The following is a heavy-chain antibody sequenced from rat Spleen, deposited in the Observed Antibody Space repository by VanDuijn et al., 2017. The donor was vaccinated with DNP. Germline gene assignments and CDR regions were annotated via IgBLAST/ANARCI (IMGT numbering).Heavy chain of an antibody. D-gene: IGHD1-3*01. CDR1: GFSLTSYN. J-gene: IGHJ4*01. Sequence: QVQLKESGPGLVQPSRTLSLICTVSGFSLTSYNVHWVRQPPGKGLEWMGRIQSGGNTDYNSALKSRLSISRDTSKSQVFLKMNSVQSEDTAMYFCARSLATVAPTGAMDAWGQGISVTVSS. CDR2: IQSGGNT. V-gene: IGHV2-1*01. CDR3: ARSLATVAPTGAMDA.